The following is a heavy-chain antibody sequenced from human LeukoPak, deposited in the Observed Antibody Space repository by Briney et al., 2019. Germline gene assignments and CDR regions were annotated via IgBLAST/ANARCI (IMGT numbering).Heavy chain of an antibody. J-gene: IGHJ4*02. V-gene: IGHV3-30*02. D-gene: IGHD5-12*01. CDR2: IRYDGINK. CDR3: AKDIATMRWLRPDPSVDY. CDR1: GLTFSNHG. Sequence: GGSLRLSCAASGLTFSNHGMHWVRQAPGKGLEWVSFIRYDGINKYYPDSVEGRFTISRDNSKNTLYLHMNSLRAEDTAVYYCAKDIATMRWLRPDPSVDYWGQGTLVTVSS.